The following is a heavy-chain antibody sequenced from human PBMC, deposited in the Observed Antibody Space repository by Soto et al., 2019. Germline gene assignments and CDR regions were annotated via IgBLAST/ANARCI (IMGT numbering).Heavy chain of an antibody. CDR3: ACVQDCAFDY. D-gene: IGHD2-21*02. J-gene: IGHJ4*02. CDR1: GFTFSSYS. CDR2: IFTTGTTI. Sequence: EVQLVESGGGLVQPGGSLRLSCVASGFTFSSYSMVWVRQAPGKGLEWGSYIFTTGTTIYYADSVKGRFTVSRDNAKNSVFLLLNSRRAEHKAFSSCACVQDCAFDYWGQGTPVAVS. V-gene: IGHV3-48*03.